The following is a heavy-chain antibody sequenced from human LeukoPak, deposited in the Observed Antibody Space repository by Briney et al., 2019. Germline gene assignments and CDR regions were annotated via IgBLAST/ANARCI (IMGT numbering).Heavy chain of an antibody. J-gene: IGHJ6*03. CDR1: GFTFSSYG. Sequence: GRSLRLSCAASGFTFSSYGMHWVRQAPGKGLEWVAVIWYDGSNKYYADSVKGRFTISRDNSKNTLYLQMNSLRAEDTAVYYCANGRSTYYYYMDVWGKGTTVTVSS. V-gene: IGHV3-33*06. CDR2: IWYDGSNK. CDR3: ANGRSTYYYYMDV.